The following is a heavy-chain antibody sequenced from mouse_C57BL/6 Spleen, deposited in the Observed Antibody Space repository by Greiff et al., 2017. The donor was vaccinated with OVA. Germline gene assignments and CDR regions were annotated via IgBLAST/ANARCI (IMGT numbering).Heavy chain of an antibody. J-gene: IGHJ1*03. CDR2: IYPGSGST. Sequence: QVQLQQPGAELVKPGASVTMSCKASGYTFTSYWITWVKQRPGQGLEWIGDIYPGSGSTNYNEKIKSKATLTVDTSSSTTFMQLSTLSSEESAVYYCARGGYYDGYCDVWGTGTTVTVSS. CDR1: GYTFTSYW. V-gene: IGHV1-55*01. D-gene: IGHD2-3*01. CDR3: ARGGYYDGYCDV.